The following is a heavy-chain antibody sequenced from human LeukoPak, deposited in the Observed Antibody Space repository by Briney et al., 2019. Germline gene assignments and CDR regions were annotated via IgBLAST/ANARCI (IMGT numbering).Heavy chain of an antibody. CDR1: GFTFSNYW. V-gene: IGHV3-64*01. CDR2: ISSNGGTT. CDR3: VTTSRYNTAWYEVDY. D-gene: IGHD6-19*01. J-gene: IGHJ4*02. Sequence: PGGSLRLSCAASGFTFSNYWMHWVRQAPGKGLEYVSAISSNGGTTHYANSVEDRFTISRDNSKNTLYLQMGSLRAEDMAVYYCVTTSRYNTAWYEVDYWGQGTLVTVSS.